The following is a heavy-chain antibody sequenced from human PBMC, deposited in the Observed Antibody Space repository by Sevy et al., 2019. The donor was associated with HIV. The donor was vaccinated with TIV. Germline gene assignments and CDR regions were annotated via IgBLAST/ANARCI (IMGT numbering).Heavy chain of an antibody. V-gene: IGHV3-30*02. J-gene: IGHJ4*02. D-gene: IGHD6-13*01. CDR1: RFIFNDYG. Sequence: GGSLKLSCAASRFIFNDYGMPWVRQAPGKGLEWVAFIQYDGNDKYYADSMRGRFTISRDNSKNMLFLQMNSLRSEDTAMYYCAKNTAAAGAGGFDYWGQGTLVTVSS. CDR2: IQYDGNDK. CDR3: AKNTAAAGAGGFDY.